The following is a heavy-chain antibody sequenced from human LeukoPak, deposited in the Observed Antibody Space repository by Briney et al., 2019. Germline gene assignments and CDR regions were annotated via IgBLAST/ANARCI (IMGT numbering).Heavy chain of an antibody. V-gene: IGHV4-38-2*01. CDR1: GYSISSGYY. D-gene: IGHD2-2*02. J-gene: IGHJ4*02. Sequence: SETLSLTCAVSGYSISSGYYWGWIRQPPGKGLEWIGSIYHSGSTYYNPSLKSRVTISVDTSKNQISLKLSSVTAADTAVYYCASWGYCSSTSCYIFDYWGQGTLVTVSS. CDR3: ASWGYCSSTSCYIFDY. CDR2: IYHSGST.